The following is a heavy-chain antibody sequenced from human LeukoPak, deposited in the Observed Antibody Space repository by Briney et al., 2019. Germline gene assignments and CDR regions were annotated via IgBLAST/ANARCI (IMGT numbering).Heavy chain of an antibody. CDR1: GFTFSSYA. Sequence: PGGSLRLSCAASGFTFSSYAMSWVRQAPGKGLEWVSGISGSGGRTYYADSVKGRFTISRDNSKNTLYLQMNSLRAEDTAVYYCAKVGIVDIVYWGYFDYWGQGTLVTVSS. CDR2: ISGSGGRT. D-gene: IGHD5-12*01. CDR3: AKVGIVDIVYWGYFDY. J-gene: IGHJ4*02. V-gene: IGHV3-23*01.